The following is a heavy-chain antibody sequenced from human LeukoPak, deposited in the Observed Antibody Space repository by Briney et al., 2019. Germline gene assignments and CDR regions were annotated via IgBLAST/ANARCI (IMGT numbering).Heavy chain of an antibody. CDR3: ASDILWFGESQGR. Sequence: PGRSLRLSCAASGFTFDDYAMHWVRQAPGKGLEWVGRTRNKANSYTTEYAASVKGRFTISRDDSKNSLYLQMNSLKTEDTAVYYCASDILWFGESQGRWGQGTLVTVSS. J-gene: IGHJ4*02. V-gene: IGHV3-72*01. CDR2: TRNKANSYTT. D-gene: IGHD3-10*01. CDR1: GFTFDDYA.